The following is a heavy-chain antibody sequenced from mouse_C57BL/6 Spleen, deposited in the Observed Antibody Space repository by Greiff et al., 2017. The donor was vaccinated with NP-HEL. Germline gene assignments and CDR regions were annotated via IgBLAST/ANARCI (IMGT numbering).Heavy chain of an antibody. CDR2: ISDGGSYT. CDR3: ARVGITTVVATDWYFDV. J-gene: IGHJ1*03. V-gene: IGHV5-4*03. CDR1: GFTFSSYA. Sequence: EVMLVESGGGLVKPGGSLKLSCAASGFTFSSYAMSWVRQTPEKRLEWVATISDGGSYTYYPDNVKGRFTISRDNAKNNLYLQMSHLKSEDTAMYYCARVGITTVVATDWYFDVWGTGTTVTVSS. D-gene: IGHD1-1*01.